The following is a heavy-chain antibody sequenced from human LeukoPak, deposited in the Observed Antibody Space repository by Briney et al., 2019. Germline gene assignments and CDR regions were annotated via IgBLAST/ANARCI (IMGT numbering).Heavy chain of an antibody. CDR1: GGSITSYY. V-gene: IGHV4-59*01. D-gene: IGHD2-8*02. CDR3: ARATTACCTGGICPNFDY. CDR2: IYYSGST. J-gene: IGHJ4*02. Sequence: NPSETLSLTCTVSGGSITSYYWSWIRQPPGGGLEWIGYIYYSGSTNYSPSLKSRVTISVDTSKNQFSLKLTSVTAADTALYYCARATTACCTGGICPNFDYWGQGTLVTVSS.